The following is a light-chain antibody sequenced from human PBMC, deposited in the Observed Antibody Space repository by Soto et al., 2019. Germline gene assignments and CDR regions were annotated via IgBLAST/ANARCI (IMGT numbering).Light chain of an antibody. CDR1: SSDVGGYNY. CDR3: YSYTTSSTYV. V-gene: IGLV2-14*01. J-gene: IGLJ1*01. Sequence: ALTQPASVSGCPGQSITISCTGTSSDVGGYNYVSWYQQHPAKVPKLMIYHVSNRPSGVSDRFSGSKSGNTASLTISGLQAEDEGDYYCYSYTTSSTYVFGTGTKVTVL. CDR2: HVS.